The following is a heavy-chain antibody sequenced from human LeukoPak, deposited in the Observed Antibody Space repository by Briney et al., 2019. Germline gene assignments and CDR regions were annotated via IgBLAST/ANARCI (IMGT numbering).Heavy chain of an antibody. CDR1: GFTFSSYG. V-gene: IGHV3-33*01. Sequence: GRSLRLSCAASGFTFSSYGMHWVRQAPGKGLEWVAVIWYDGSNKYYADSVKGRFTISRDNAKNSLYLQMNSLRAEGTAVYYCARVALRTFDYWGQGTLVTVSS. CDR3: ARVALRTFDY. D-gene: IGHD4-17*01. J-gene: IGHJ4*02. CDR2: IWYDGSNK.